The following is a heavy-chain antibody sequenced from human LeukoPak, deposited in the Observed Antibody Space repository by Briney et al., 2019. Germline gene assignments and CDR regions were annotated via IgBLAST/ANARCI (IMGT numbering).Heavy chain of an antibody. J-gene: IGHJ6*03. CDR2: ISGSGGST. CDR3: AKPSYSSYMDV. CDR1: GFTFSSYA. Sequence: GGSLRLSCAASGFTFSSYAMSWVRQAPGKGLEWVSAISGSGGSTYYADSVKGLCTISTYNSNNTLYLKMNSLRAEDTAVYYCAKPSYSSYMDVWGKGTTVTVSS. V-gene: IGHV3-23*01.